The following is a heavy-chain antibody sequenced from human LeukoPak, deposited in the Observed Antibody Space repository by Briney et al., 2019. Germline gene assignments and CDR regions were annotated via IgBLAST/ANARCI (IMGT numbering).Heavy chain of an antibody. D-gene: IGHD1-26*01. CDR2: IDHSGYT. CDR3: ARVSGSYYPGWFDP. Sequence: SETLSLTRTVSGGSISSYYWSWIRQPPGKGLQWIGYIDHSGYTNYNRSLKSRVTISVDTSKNQFSLKLSSVTAADTAVYYCARVSGSYYPGWFDPWGQGTLVTVPS. CDR1: GGSISSYY. J-gene: IGHJ5*02. V-gene: IGHV4-59*01.